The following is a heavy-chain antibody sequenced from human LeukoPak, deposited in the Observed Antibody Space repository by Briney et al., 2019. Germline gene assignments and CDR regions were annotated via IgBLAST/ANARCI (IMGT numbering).Heavy chain of an antibody. D-gene: IGHD3-22*01. Sequence: SVKVSCKTSGFTFISSAVQWVRQARGQRLEWIGWIVVGSGNTNYAQKFQERVTTTRDMSTSTAYMELSSLRSEDTAVYYCAADPSYSSGYRYYFDYWGQGTLVTVSS. CDR2: IVVGSGNT. J-gene: IGHJ4*02. CDR3: AADPSYSSGYRYYFDY. V-gene: IGHV1-58*01. CDR1: GFTFISSA.